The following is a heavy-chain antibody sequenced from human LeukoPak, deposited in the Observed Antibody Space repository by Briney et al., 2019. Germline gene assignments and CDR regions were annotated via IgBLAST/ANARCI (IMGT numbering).Heavy chain of an antibody. CDR3: VGLRNYYYYYYMDV. V-gene: IGHV4-34*01. Sequence: PSETLSLTCAVYGGSFSGYYWSRIRQPPGKGLEWIGEINHSGSTNYNPSLKSRVTISVDTSKNQFSLKLSSVTAADTAVYYCVGLRNYYYYYYMDVWGKGTTVTVSS. J-gene: IGHJ6*03. CDR2: INHSGST. CDR1: GGSFSGYY. D-gene: IGHD1-14*01.